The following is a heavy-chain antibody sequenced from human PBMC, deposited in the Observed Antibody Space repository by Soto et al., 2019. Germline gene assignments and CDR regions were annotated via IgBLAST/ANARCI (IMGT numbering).Heavy chain of an antibody. CDR3: ARHVKGGYYYLDY. J-gene: IGHJ4*02. CDR1: GDSISGSFHY. V-gene: IGHV4-39*01. CDR2: VYYSGST. D-gene: IGHD3-22*01. Sequence: QLQLQESGPGLVKPSETLSLTCTVSGDSISGSFHYWGWIRQPPGKGLEWIGSVYYSGSTYYNPSLKSRVTISVHTSKHQFSLKLGSVTAADTAVYYCARHVKGGYYYLDYWGQGSLVTVSS.